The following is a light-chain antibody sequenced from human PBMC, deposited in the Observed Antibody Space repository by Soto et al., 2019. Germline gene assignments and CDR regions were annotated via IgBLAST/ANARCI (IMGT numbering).Light chain of an antibody. Sequence: DVQMTQSPASLSASXXDRVXITRRASQNIDNYVNGDQHKPGTAPQXXRDAASSLQRLGPSMFSGLGSATYFTLSSSSLQPEDFATYSCPHSSRGPRTFGGGTKVDIK. V-gene: IGKV1-39*01. CDR3: PHSSRGPRT. CDR2: AAS. CDR1: QNIDNY. J-gene: IGKJ4*01.